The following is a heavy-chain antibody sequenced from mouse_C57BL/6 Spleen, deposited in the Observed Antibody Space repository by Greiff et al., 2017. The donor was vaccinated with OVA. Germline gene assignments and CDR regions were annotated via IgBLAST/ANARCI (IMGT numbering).Heavy chain of an antibody. CDR3: ARDSLYYYGSSHAMDY. V-gene: IGHV1-82*01. CDR1: GYAFSSSW. D-gene: IGHD1-1*01. CDR2: IYPGDGAT. Sequence: VQLQQSGPELVKPGASVKISCKASGYAFSSSWMNWVKQRPGKGLEWIGRIYPGDGATNYNGKFKGKATLTADKSSSTAYMQLSSRTSEDAAVYFCARDSLYYYGSSHAMDYWGQGTSGTVSS. J-gene: IGHJ4*01.